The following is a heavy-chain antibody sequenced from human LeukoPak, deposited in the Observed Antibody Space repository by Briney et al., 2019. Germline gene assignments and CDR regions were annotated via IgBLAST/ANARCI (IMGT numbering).Heavy chain of an antibody. V-gene: IGHV4-34*01. J-gene: IGHJ3*02. Sequence: SETLSLTCAVYGGSFSGYYWSWIRQPPGKGLEWIGEINHSGSTNYNPSLKSRVTISIDTSKNQFSLKLSSVTAADTAVYYCARADKLQSDALDIWGQGTMVTVSS. CDR2: INHSGST. CDR1: GGSFSGYY. CDR3: ARADKLQSDALDI. D-gene: IGHD4-11*01.